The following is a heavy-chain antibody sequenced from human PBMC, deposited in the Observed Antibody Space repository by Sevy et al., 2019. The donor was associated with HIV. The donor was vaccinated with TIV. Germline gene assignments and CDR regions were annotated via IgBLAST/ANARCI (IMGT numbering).Heavy chain of an antibody. CDR1: GFTLSSYW. Sequence: GGSLRLSCVASGFTLSSYWMSWVRQVPGQGLEWVADIKQDGSDKNYLDSVKGRFTISRDNAKKSLYLQMNNLRVEDSALYYCVRVRAFLLFGELPRYRFHSWGQGTLLTVSS. D-gene: IGHD3-10*01. CDR2: IKQDGSDK. J-gene: IGHJ1*01. V-gene: IGHV3-7*04. CDR3: VRVRAFLLFGELPRYRFHS.